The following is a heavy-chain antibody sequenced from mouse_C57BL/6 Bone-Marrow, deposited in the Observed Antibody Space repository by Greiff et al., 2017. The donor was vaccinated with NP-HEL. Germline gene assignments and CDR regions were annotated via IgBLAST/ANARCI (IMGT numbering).Heavy chain of an antibody. J-gene: IGHJ2*01. V-gene: IGHV1-82*01. CDR3: ARRGYYGSSDY. Sequence: QVQLQQSGPELVKPGASVKISCKASGYAFSSSWMNWVKQRPGKGLEWIGRIYPGDGDTNYNGKFKGKATLTADKSSSTAYMQLTSLTSEDSAVYFCARRGYYGSSDYWGQGTTLTVSS. CDR1: GYAFSSSW. CDR2: IYPGDGDT. D-gene: IGHD1-1*01.